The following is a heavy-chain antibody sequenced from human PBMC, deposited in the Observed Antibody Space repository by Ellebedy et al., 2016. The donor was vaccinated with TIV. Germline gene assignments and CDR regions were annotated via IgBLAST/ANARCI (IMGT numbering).Heavy chain of an antibody. CDR1: GGSMSSYY. Sequence: MPSETLSLTCTVSGGSMSSYYWSWIRQPPGKGLEWIGYIYNSGSTYYNPSLKSRVTISVATSKNQFSLKLNSVTAADTAVYYCSRGLRGPFDYWGQGTLVTVSS. CDR2: IYNSGST. J-gene: IGHJ4*02. CDR3: SRGLRGPFDY. V-gene: IGHV4-59*01.